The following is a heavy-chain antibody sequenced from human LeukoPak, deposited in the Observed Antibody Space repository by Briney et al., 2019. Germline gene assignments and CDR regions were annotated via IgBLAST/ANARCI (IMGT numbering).Heavy chain of an antibody. J-gene: IGHJ4*02. CDR2: TSSSGETT. V-gene: IGHV3-23*01. CDR1: GFTFSSYA. CDR3: AKERSNFYGTNGHYYRRDGNC. D-gene: IGHD3-22*01. Sequence: GGSLRLSCVASGFTFSSYAMSWVRQAAGKWREWVSSTSSSGETTYYADSVKGRFTISRDNSRNTLYLQMNSRRAEETAVYYWAKERSNFYGTNGHYYRRDGNCWGQGTLVTVPS.